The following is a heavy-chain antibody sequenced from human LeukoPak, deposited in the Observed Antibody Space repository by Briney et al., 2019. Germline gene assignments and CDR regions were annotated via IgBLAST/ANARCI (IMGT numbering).Heavy chain of an antibody. D-gene: IGHD4-11*01. CDR3: AKVSTYESFDF. CDR2: IYHSGTT. V-gene: IGHV4-38-2*02. Sequence: SETLSLTCTVSAYSISNSYYWGWIRQPPGKGLEWIGNIYHSGTTYNNPSLKSRVTMSTDTSKNQFSLKLSSVTAADAAVYYCAKVSTYESFDFWSQGTLVTVSS. CDR1: AYSISNSYY. J-gene: IGHJ4*02.